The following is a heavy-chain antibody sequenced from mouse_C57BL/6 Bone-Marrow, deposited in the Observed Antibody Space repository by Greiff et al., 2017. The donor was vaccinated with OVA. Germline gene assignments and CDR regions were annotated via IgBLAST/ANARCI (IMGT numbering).Heavy chain of an antibody. CDR2: ISNLAYSI. CDR3: AGRCYYDYGGYFDV. Sequence: DVMLVESGGGLVQPGGSLKLSCAASGFTFSDYGMAWVRQAPRKGPEWVAFISNLAYSIYYADTVTGRFTISRENAKNTLNLEMSSLRSEDTAMYYCAGRCYYDYGGYFDVWGTGTTVTVSS. D-gene: IGHD2-4*01. V-gene: IGHV5-15*04. CDR1: GFTFSDYG. J-gene: IGHJ1*03.